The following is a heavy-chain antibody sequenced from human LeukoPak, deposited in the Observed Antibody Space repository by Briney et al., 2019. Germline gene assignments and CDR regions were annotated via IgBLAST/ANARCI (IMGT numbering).Heavy chain of an antibody. CDR2: ISGSAGGT. CDR1: GCTFSSYA. CDR3: AKVVFVLTNLYYFDC. J-gene: IGHJ4*02. V-gene: IGHV3-23*01. D-gene: IGHD3-10*01. Sequence: PGGSLRLSCAASGCTFSSYAMSWVRQAPGKGLERVSGISGSAGGTYYADSVKGRCTISRDNSKNTLYLQMISLRAEDTAVYFCAKVVFVLTNLYYFDCWGQGTLVTVSS.